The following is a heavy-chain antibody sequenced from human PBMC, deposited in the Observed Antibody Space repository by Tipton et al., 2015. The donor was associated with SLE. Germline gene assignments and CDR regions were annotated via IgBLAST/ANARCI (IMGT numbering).Heavy chain of an antibody. CDR3: ARVYTTAWCDY. J-gene: IGHJ4*02. Sequence: SLRLSCAASGFTFSSYAMHWVRQAPGKGLEWVAVISYDGSNKYYADSVKGRFTISRDNSKNTLYLQMNSLRADDTAFYYCARVYTTAWCDYWGQGTLVTVSS. V-gene: IGHV3-30*04. CDR2: ISYDGSNK. D-gene: IGHD2-8*02. CDR1: GFTFSSYA.